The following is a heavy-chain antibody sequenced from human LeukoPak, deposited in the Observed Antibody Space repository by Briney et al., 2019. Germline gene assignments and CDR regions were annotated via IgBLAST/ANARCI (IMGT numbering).Heavy chain of an antibody. CDR2: INYSGST. J-gene: IGHJ5*02. D-gene: IGHD6-13*01. Sequence: SETLSLTCAVYGGTFSCYYWNWIRQPPGKGLEWIGEINYSGSTNYNPSLKSGAAISVDTTTKQFSLRLSSVAAAGTAVYYCARGVSSSWPDGNWFDRWGQGTLVTVSS. CDR3: ARGVSSSWPDGNWFDR. CDR1: GGTFSCYY. V-gene: IGHV4-34*01.